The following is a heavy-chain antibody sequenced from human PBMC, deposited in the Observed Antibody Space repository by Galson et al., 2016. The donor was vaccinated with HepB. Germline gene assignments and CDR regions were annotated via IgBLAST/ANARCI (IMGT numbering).Heavy chain of an antibody. D-gene: IGHD4-23*01. CDR3: ARGRDGGNYEDY. CDR1: GFTFDNYW. CDR2: IKQDGSEK. Sequence: SLRLSCAASGFTFDNYWMCWVRQAPGKGLEWVANIKQDGSEKYYVDSVKGRFTISRDNAKNSLYLQMNSLRAEGTAVYYCARGRDGGNYEDYWGQGTLVTVSS. V-gene: IGHV3-7*01. J-gene: IGHJ4*02.